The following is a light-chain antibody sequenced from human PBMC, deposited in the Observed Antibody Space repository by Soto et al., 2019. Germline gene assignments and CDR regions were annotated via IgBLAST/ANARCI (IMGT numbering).Light chain of an antibody. CDR2: EGS. Sequence: QSALTQPPSSSGSPGQSVTISCTGTSSDVGAYKYVSWYQQYPGKAPKLMIYEGSKRPSGVPDRFSGSKSRNTASLTGSGLQAEYEADYYCTSYVGSNIWVFRGGTKLTVL. CDR3: TSYVGSNIWV. V-gene: IGLV2-8*01. CDR1: SSDVGAYKY. J-gene: IGLJ3*02.